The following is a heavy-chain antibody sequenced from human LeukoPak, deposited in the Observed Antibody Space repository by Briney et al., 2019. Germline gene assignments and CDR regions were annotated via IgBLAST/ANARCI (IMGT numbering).Heavy chain of an antibody. CDR1: GGSISSYY. J-gene: IGHJ4*02. CDR2: IYYTGTT. D-gene: IGHD1-26*01. V-gene: IGHV4-59*01. Sequence: PSESLSLTCSVSGGSISSYYWSWIRQPPGKGLEWIGYIYYTGTTSFNPSPNSPVTISVDTSKNQFSLELSSVSAADTAVYFCARYFSGKTLDSWGQGTLVTVSS. CDR3: ARYFSGKTLDS.